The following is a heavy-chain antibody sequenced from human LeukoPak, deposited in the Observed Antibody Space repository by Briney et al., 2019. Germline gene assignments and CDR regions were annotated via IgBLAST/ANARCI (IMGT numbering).Heavy chain of an antibody. D-gene: IGHD3-22*01. CDR1: VGSISSYY. Sequence: PSETLSLTCTVSVGSISSYYWSWIRQPPGKGLEWIGYIYYSGSTNYNPSLKSRVTISVDTSKNQFSLKLSSVTAADTAVYYCARGHHDSSGYYNWFDPWGQGTLVTVSS. CDR3: ARGHHDSSGYYNWFDP. J-gene: IGHJ5*02. V-gene: IGHV4-59*01. CDR2: IYYSGST.